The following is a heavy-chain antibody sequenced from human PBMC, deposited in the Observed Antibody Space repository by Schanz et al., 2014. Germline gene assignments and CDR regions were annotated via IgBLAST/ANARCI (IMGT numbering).Heavy chain of an antibody. D-gene: IGHD5-12*01. J-gene: IGHJ5*02. CDR2: IVPIAGIT. Sequence: QVQLVQSWAEVKGPGASVKVSCKASGYSFTPFPIHWVRQAPGQGLEWMGRIVPIAGITNYAQRFQGRVTITADKSSDTAYMELSSLKSEDTAVYYCARGPLGTSPWGQGTLVTVSS. V-gene: IGHV1-69*04. CDR1: GYSFTPFP. CDR3: ARGPLGTSP.